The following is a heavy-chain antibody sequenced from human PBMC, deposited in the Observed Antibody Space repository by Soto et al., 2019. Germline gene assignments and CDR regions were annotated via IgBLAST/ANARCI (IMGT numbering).Heavy chain of an antibody. Sequence: PWGALQIYCASSGFTFSTYSISWVRQAPGKGLEWVASISISSRDIFYADSVNARFTISRDNAKSSVDLQMNSLRVGDTAIYYCARGSWGGDGIDVWGQGTTVTVSS. CDR1: GFTFSTYS. CDR3: ARGSWGGDGIDV. V-gene: IGHV3-21*01. CDR2: ISISSRDI. J-gene: IGHJ6*01. D-gene: IGHD3-16*01.